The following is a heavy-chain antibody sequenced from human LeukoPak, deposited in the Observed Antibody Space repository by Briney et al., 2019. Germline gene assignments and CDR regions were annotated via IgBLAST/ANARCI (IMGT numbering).Heavy chain of an antibody. CDR3: ARVKRYCSGGSCYPFDY. Sequence: ASVKVSCKASGYTFTVYYMHWVRQAPGQGLEWMGWINPNSGGTNYAQKFQGRVTMTRDTSISTAYMELSRLRSDDTAVYYCARVKRYCSGGSCYPFDYWGQGTLVTVSS. J-gene: IGHJ4*02. CDR1: GYTFTVYY. D-gene: IGHD2-15*01. CDR2: INPNSGGT. V-gene: IGHV1-2*02.